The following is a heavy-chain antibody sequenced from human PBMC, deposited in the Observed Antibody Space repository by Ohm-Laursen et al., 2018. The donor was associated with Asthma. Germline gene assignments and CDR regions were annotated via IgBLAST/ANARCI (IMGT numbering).Heavy chain of an antibody. D-gene: IGHD3-10*01. CDR3: ARDGRLRGSFDY. Sequence: SETLSLTYTVSGGSISSGHCYWTWIRQHPGKGLEWIGNIHYSGSTIYNPSLESRLTISVDTSKNQFSLNLSSVTAADTALYYCARDGRLRGSFDYWGQGTLVTVSS. V-gene: IGHV4-31*03. CDR2: IHYSGST. CDR1: GGSISSGHCY. J-gene: IGHJ4*02.